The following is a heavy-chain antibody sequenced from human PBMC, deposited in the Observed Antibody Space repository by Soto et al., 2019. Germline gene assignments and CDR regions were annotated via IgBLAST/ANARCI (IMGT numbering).Heavy chain of an antibody. D-gene: IGHD1-7*01. CDR1: GFTFSDYG. J-gene: IGHJ4*02. V-gene: IGHV3-33*01. CDR3: ARVDFGGNSYYFDY. Sequence: RLSCVSSGFTFSDYGIHWVRQAPDKGLEWVAVVWFDGSIQYYGDSVKGRFTISRDNSNNTVDLQMNNLRAEDTAVYYCARVDFGGNSYYFDYWGQGTPVTVS. CDR2: VWFDGSIQ.